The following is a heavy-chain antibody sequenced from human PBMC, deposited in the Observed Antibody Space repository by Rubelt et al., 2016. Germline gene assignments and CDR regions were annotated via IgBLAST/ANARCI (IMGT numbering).Heavy chain of an antibody. Sequence: QVQLVQSGAEVKKPGSSVKVSCKASGYTFTSYYMHWVRQAPGQGLEWMGWMNPNSGNPCYAEKFQSRGTMTRNTSIRTVYRVLSSVMSVDTAGCYCARGPNDYVGRETWGQGTLVTVSS. J-gene: IGHJ5*02. CDR2: MNPNSGNP. CDR1: GYTFTSYY. CDR3: ARGPNDYVGRET. D-gene: IGHD3-10*02. V-gene: IGHV1-8*02.